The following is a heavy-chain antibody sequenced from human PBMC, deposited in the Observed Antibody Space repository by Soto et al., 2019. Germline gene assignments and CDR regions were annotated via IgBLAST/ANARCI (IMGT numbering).Heavy chain of an antibody. CDR2: INAGNGNT. Sequence: GASLKVSCKASGYTFTSYAMHWVRQAPGQRLEWMGWINAGNGNTKYSQKFQGRVTITRDTSASTAYMELSSLRSEDTAVYYCARDTYDYYARSGYPDYWGQGTLVTVS. J-gene: IGHJ4*02. D-gene: IGHD3-22*01. V-gene: IGHV1-3*01. CDR3: ARDTYDYYARSGYPDY. CDR1: GYTFTSYA.